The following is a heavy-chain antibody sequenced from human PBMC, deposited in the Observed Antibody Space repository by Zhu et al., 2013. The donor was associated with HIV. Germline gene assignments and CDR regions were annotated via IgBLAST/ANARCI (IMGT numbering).Heavy chain of an antibody. J-gene: IGHJ6*02. D-gene: IGHD2-2*01. Sequence: QVQLVQSGAEVKKPGSSVKVSCKASGGTFSSYAISWVRQAPGQGLEWMGGIIPIFGTANYAQKFQGRVTITADESTSTAYMELSSLRSEDTAVYYCAREYCSSTSCYEYGMDVWGQGTTGHRLL. CDR2: IIPIFGTA. CDR3: AREYCSSTSCYEYGMDV. CDR1: GGTFSSYA. V-gene: IGHV1-69*01.